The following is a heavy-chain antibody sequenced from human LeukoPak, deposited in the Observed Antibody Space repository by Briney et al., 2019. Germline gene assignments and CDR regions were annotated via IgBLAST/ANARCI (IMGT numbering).Heavy chain of an antibody. CDR1: GFTFSSYG. Sequence: GGSLRLSCAASGFTFSSYGMHWVRQAPGKGLEWVAFIRYDGSNKYYADSVKGRFTISRDNSKNTLYLQMNSLRAEDTAVYYCARDGNYYDSSGYYYAMQFDYWGQGTLVTVSS. D-gene: IGHD3-22*01. CDR3: ARDGNYYDSSGYYYAMQFDY. J-gene: IGHJ4*02. V-gene: IGHV3-30*02. CDR2: IRYDGSNK.